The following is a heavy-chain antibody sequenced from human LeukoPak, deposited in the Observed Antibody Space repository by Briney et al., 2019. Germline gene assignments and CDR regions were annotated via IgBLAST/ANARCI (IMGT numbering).Heavy chain of an antibody. CDR1: GGSISSNY. CDR2: IYYIGST. D-gene: IGHD3-22*01. V-gene: IGHV4-59*12. CDR3: ARGPYDSSGYYLFDYYYYMDV. J-gene: IGHJ6*03. Sequence: PSETLSLTCTVSGGSISSNYWSWIRQPPGKGLEWIGYIYYIGSTNYNPSLKSRVTISVDTSKNQFSLKLSSVTAADTAVYYCARGPYDSSGYYLFDYYYYMDVWGKGTTVTVSS.